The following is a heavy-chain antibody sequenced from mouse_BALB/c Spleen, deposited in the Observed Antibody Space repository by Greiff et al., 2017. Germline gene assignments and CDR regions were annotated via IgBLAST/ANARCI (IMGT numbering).Heavy chain of an antibody. CDR2: ISSGSSTI. CDR1: GFTFSSFG. J-gene: IGHJ3*01. CDR3: ARSSLLRPSFAD. V-gene: IGHV5-17*02. D-gene: IGHD1-2*01. Sequence: EVQGVESGGGLVQPGGSRKLSCAASGFTFSSFGMHWVRQAPEQGLEWVAYISSGSSTIYYADTVKGRFTISRDNPKNTLFLQMTSLRSEDTAMYYCARSSLLRPSFADWGQGTLVTVSA.